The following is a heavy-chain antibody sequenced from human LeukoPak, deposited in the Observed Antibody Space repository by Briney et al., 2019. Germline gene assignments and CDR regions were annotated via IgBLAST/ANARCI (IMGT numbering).Heavy chain of an antibody. CDR3: AKGQKWELPLDY. V-gene: IGHV3-23*01. CDR1: GFTFNSYE. D-gene: IGHD1-26*01. CDR2: ISVSGGNT. Sequence: GGSLRLSCAASGFTFNSYEMNWVRQAPGKGLDWVSAISVSGGNTYYADSVKGRFTISRDNSKNTLCLQMNSLRAEDTAVYYCAKGQKWELPLDYWGQGTLVTVSS. J-gene: IGHJ4*02.